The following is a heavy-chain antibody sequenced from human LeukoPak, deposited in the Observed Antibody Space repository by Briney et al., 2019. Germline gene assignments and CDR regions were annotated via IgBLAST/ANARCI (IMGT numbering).Heavy chain of an antibody. CDR2: IYSGGNT. Sequence: PGGSLRLSCAASGFTVSSNYMSWVRQAPGKGLEWVSVIYSGGNTFYADSVKGRFTISRDNYKNTLYLRMNSLRAEDTAVYYCATHYYESSGYYFYYFDYWGQGTLVTVSS. CDR3: ATHYYESSGYYFYYFDY. J-gene: IGHJ4*02. V-gene: IGHV3-53*01. D-gene: IGHD3-22*01. CDR1: GFTVSSNY.